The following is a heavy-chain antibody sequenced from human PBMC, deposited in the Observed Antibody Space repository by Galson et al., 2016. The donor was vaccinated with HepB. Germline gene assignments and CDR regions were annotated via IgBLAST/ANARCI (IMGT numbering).Heavy chain of an antibody. Sequence: SLRLSCAASGFIFSNYAINWVRQAPGKGLEWVAVISYDGSLKYYADSVKGRFTISRDNSENTLYLQMNSLRAEDTAVYYCARDTRPYSNLRHGVDVWGQGTTVTVSS. D-gene: IGHD4-11*01. J-gene: IGHJ6*02. V-gene: IGHV3-30-3*01. CDR1: GFIFSNYA. CDR3: ARDTRPYSNLRHGVDV. CDR2: ISYDGSLK.